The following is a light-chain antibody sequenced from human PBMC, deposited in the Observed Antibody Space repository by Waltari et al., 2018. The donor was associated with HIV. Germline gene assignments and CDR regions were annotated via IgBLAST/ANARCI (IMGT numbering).Light chain of an antibody. Sequence: DIVMTQSPDSLAVSLGERATINCTSSQSILYGSDSKNFLAWYQQKPRQPPKLIIYWASTRESGVPDRFSGSGSGTDFTLTISSLQAEDVAVYYCQQYYNPPYTFGQGTKLEI. CDR1: QSILYGSDSKNF. CDR3: QQYYNPPYT. CDR2: WAS. V-gene: IGKV4-1*01. J-gene: IGKJ2*01.